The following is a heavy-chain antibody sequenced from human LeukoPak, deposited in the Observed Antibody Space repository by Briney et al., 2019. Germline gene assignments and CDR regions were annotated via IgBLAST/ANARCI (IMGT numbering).Heavy chain of an antibody. V-gene: IGHV3-11*01. CDR3: ARTVRQLVSPDHYMDV. CDR2: ISSSGSTI. CDR1: GFTFSDYY. Sequence: GGSLRLSCAASGFTFSDYYMSWIRQAPGKGLEWVSYISSSGSTIYYADSVKGRFTISRDNAKNSLYLQMNSLRAEDTAVYYCARTVRQLVSPDHYMDVWGKGTTVTVSS. D-gene: IGHD6-6*01. J-gene: IGHJ6*03.